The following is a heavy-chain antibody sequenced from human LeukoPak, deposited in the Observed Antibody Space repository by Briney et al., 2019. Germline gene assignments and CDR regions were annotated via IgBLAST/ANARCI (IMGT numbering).Heavy chain of an antibody. D-gene: IGHD3-10*01. J-gene: IGHJ4*02. Sequence: PGGSLRPSCAASGFTFSSYGMHWVRQAPGKGLEWVAVIWYDGSNKYYADSVKGRFTISRDNSKNTLYLQMNSLRAEDTAVYYCARDTGYYYGSGSYYKSLDYWGQGTLVTVSS. CDR2: IWYDGSNK. CDR1: GFTFSSYG. CDR3: ARDTGYYYGSGSYYKSLDY. V-gene: IGHV3-33*08.